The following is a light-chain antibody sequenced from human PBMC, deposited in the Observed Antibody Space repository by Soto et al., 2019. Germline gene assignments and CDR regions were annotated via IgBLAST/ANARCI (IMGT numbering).Light chain of an antibody. V-gene: IGKV1-5*01. J-gene: IGKJ5*01. CDR2: DAS. Sequence: DIHMTQSPPTLSASVGDSVTITCQASQRIDTWLAWYQQKPGTAPRLLIYDASTLESGVPSRFGGSGSGTHFTLTISSLQPDDFATYYCQQYNSYFTFGQGTRLDI. CDR1: QRIDTW. CDR3: QQYNSYFT.